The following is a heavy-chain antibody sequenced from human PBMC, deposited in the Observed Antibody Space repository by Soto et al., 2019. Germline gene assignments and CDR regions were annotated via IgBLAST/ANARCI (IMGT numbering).Heavy chain of an antibody. D-gene: IGHD6-25*01. CDR1: GGSISSYY. V-gene: IGHV4-59*01. J-gene: IGHJ4*02. CDR3: AIGYPWVDY. Sequence: SETLSLTCTVSGGSISSYYWSWIRQPPGKGLEWIGYIYYSGSTNYNPSLKSRVTISVDTSRNQFSLKLSSVTAADTAVYYCAIGYPWVDYWGQGTLVTVSS. CDR2: IYYSGST.